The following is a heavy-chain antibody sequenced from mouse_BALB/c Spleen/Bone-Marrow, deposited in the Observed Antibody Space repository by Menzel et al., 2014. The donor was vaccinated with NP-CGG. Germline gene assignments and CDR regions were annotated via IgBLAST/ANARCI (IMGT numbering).Heavy chain of an antibody. J-gene: IGHJ1*01. V-gene: IGHV5-9-3*01. D-gene: IGHD2-4*01. CDR3: SRLRMITSYFDV. CDR1: GFTFSTYA. CDR2: IRSSGSYT. Sequence: EVKLVESGGGLAKPGGSLQLSCAASGFTFSTYAMSWVRQTPEKRLEWVATIRSSGSYTYSPDSVTGRFTIARDNAKNTLYLQMRSLRSKDTAMFYCSRLRMITSYFDVWGAGTTVTVSS.